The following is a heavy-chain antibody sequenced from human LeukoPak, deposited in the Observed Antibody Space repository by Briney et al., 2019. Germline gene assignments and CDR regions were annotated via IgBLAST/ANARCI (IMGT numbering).Heavy chain of an antibody. D-gene: IGHD3-10*01. J-gene: IGHJ4*02. CDR3: ARVRSAPYYCFDY. V-gene: IGHV4-31*03. CDR1: GGSISSGGYY. CDR2: IYYSGST. Sequence: SETLSLTCTVSGGSISSGGYYWSWIRQHPGKGLEWIGYIYYSGSTYYNPSLKSRVTISVDTSKNQFSLKLSSVTAADTAVYYCARVRSAPYYCFDYWGQGTLVTVSS.